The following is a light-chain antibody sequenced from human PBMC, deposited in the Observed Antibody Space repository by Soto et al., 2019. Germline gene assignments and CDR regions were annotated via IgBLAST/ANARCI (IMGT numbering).Light chain of an antibody. J-gene: IGKJ2*01. Sequence: EIVLTQSPATLSLSLGERATLSCRASQSVSSYLAWYQQKPGQAPRLLIYDASNRATGIPARFSGGGSGTEVTLTTSSLEHADFAVYYCQQRFNWPRFTFGEGTKLEIK. CDR1: QSVSSY. CDR3: QQRFNWPRFT. CDR2: DAS. V-gene: IGKV3-11*01.